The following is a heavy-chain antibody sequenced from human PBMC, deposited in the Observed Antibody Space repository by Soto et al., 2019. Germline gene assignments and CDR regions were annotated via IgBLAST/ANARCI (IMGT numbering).Heavy chain of an antibody. D-gene: IGHD3-3*01. CDR3: AREIFGVVISHDDAFDI. J-gene: IGHJ3*02. Sequence: ASVKVSCKASGYTFTGYYMHWVRPAPGQGLEWMGWINPYSGSTNYAQKFQGRVTMTTDTSISTAYMELSRLRSDDTAVYYCAREIFGVVISHDDAFDIWGQGTMVTVSS. CDR1: GYTFTGYY. CDR2: INPYSGST. V-gene: IGHV1-2*02.